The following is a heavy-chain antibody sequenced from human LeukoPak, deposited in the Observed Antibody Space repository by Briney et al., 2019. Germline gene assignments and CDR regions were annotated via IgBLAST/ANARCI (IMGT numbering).Heavy chain of an antibody. Sequence: SQTLSLTCTVSGGSISSGSYYWSWIRQPAGKGLEWIGRIYTSGSTNYNPSLKSRVTISVDPSKTQFSLKLSSVTAADTAVYYCTRVLLGDCSSTSCYGGRRSYWGQGTLVTVSS. D-gene: IGHD2-2*01. CDR3: TRVLLGDCSSTSCYGGRRSY. V-gene: IGHV4-61*02. CDR2: IYTSGST. CDR1: GGSISSGSYY. J-gene: IGHJ4*02.